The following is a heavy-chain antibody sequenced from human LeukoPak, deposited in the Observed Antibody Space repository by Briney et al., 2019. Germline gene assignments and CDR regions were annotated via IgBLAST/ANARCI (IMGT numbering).Heavy chain of an antibody. CDR3: VRRGQRLNPGLYYFDY. J-gene: IGHJ4*02. CDR1: GGSISSSSYY. D-gene: IGHD6-25*01. CDR2: IYYSGIT. V-gene: IGHV4-39*01. Sequence: SETLSLTCTVSGGSISSSSYYWGWIRQPPGKGLEWIGSIYYSGITYYNPSLKSRVTIFVDTSKNQFSLKLSSVTAADTAVYYCVRRGQRLNPGLYYFDYWGQGTLVTVSS.